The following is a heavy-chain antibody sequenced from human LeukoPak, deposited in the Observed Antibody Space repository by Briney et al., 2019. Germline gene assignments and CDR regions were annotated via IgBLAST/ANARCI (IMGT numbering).Heavy chain of an antibody. CDR3: ATERAPTLYGSGLNPLDP. V-gene: IGHV1-69*13. CDR2: IIPIFGTA. CDR1: GGTFSSYA. J-gene: IGHJ5*02. Sequence: SVKVSCKASGGTFSSYAISWVRQAPGQGLEWMGGIIPIFGTANYAQKFQGRVTITADESTSTAYMELSSLRSEDTAVYYCATERAPTLYGSGLNPLDPWGQGTLVTVSS. D-gene: IGHD3-10*01.